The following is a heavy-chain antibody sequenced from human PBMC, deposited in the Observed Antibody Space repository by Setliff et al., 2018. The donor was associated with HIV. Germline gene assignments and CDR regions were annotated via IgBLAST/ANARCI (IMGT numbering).Heavy chain of an antibody. CDR3: ARSKGHLYYDDDTGYVLRAFDI. J-gene: IGHJ3*02. CDR1: GFTFGDFC. Sequence: GGSLRLSCETSGFTFGDFCMNWVRQAPGKGLEWISYISSKRTSIYYADSVKGRLTISRDNSKNTLYLQMNSLRAEDTAVYCCARSKGHLYYDDDTGYVLRAFDIWGQGTMVTVSS. V-gene: IGHV3-48*01. CDR2: ISSKRTSI. D-gene: IGHD3-22*01.